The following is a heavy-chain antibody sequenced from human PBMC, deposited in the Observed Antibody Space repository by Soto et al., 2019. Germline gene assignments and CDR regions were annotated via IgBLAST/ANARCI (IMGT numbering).Heavy chain of an antibody. V-gene: IGHV3-33*08. CDR3: AGGTVGDPYGMDV. J-gene: IGHJ6*02. CDR2: IWYDGTTK. Sequence: QVQLVESGGGVVQPGRSLRLSCAASGFTFSSYSMHWVRQAPGKGLEWVALIWYDGTTKYYADPVKGRFTITRDNYKSTLYLQMDRLRAEETAVYYCAGGTVGDPYGMDVWGQGTTVTVS. CDR1: GFTFSSYS. D-gene: IGHD1-26*01.